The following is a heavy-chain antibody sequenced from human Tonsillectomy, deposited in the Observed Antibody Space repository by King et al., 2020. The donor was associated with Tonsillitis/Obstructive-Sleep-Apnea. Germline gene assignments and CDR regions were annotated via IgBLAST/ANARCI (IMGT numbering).Heavy chain of an antibody. V-gene: IGHV3-30*04. D-gene: IGHD3-3*01. CDR2: ISYDGSNK. J-gene: IGHJ4*02. Sequence: VQLVESGGGVVQPGRSLRLSCAASGFTFSSYAMHWVRQAPGKGLEWVAVISYDGSNKYYADSVKGRFTISRDNSKNTLYLQMNSLRAEDTAVYYCARAPLFRFLEWSFFDYWGRETLVPVSS. CDR3: ARAPLFRFLEWSFFDY. CDR1: GFTFSSYA.